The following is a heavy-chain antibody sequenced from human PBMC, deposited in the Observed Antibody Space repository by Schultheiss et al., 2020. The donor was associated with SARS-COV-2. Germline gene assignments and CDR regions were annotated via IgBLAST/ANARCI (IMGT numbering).Heavy chain of an antibody. CDR3: ARDVDSYGMDV. CDR2: INHSGST. V-gene: IGHV4-59*12. Sequence: SETLSLTCTVSGGSISSYYWSWIRQPPGKGLEWIGEINHSGSTNYNPSLKSRVTISVDTSKNQFSLKLSSVTAADTAVYYCARDVDSYGMDVWGQGTTVTVSS. CDR1: GGSISSYY. J-gene: IGHJ6*02.